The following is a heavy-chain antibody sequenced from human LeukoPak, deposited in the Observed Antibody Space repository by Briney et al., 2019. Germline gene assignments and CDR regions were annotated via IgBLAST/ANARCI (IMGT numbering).Heavy chain of an antibody. D-gene: IGHD6-19*01. Sequence: GGSLRLSCAASGFTFSSYSMNWVRQAPGEGLEWVSSISSSSSYIYYADSVKGRFTISRDNAKNSLYLQMNSLRAEDTAVYYCARDYEQWLAEFDYWGQGTLVTVSS. CDR1: GFTFSSYS. CDR3: ARDYEQWLAEFDY. J-gene: IGHJ4*02. V-gene: IGHV3-21*01. CDR2: ISSSSSYI.